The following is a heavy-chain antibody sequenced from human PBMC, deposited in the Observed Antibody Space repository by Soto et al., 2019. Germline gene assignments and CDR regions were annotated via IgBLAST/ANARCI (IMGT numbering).Heavy chain of an antibody. CDR3: ARRVVVTSVRDIAYYYYGLDV. J-gene: IGHJ6*02. CDR1: GGTFSSYA. D-gene: IGHD2-21*02. CDR2: IIPMFDST. Sequence: SCKAFGGTFSSYAICWVRQAPGQGLEWMGGIIPMFDSTNYAQKFQGRVTITADESTSTAFMELSSLRSEDTAVYYCARRVVVTSVRDIAYYYYGLDVWGQGTTVTVSS. V-gene: IGHV1-69*01.